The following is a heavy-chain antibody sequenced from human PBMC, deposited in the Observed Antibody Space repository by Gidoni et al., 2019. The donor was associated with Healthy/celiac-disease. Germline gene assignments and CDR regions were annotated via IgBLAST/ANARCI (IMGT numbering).Heavy chain of an antibody. D-gene: IGHD4-4*01. Sequence: EVQLVESGGGFVQPGGSLRLSCAASGFTFSDHYMDWVRQAPGKGLEWVGRTRNKANSYTTEYAASVKGRFTISRDDSKNSLYLQMNSLKTEDTAVYYCARVVTTLDAFDIWGQGTMVTVSS. CDR1: GFTFSDHY. J-gene: IGHJ3*02. CDR2: TRNKANSYTT. CDR3: ARVVTTLDAFDI. V-gene: IGHV3-72*01.